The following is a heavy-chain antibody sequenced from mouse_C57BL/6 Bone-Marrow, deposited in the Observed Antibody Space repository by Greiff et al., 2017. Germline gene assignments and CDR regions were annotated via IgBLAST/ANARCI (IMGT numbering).Heavy chain of an antibody. J-gene: IGHJ1*03. V-gene: IGHV1-59*01. Sequence: VQLQQSGAELVRPGTSVKLSCKASGYTFTSYWMHWVKQRPGQGLEWIGVIDPSDSYTNYNQKFKGKATLTVDTSSSTAYMQLSSLTSEDSAVYYCARDYGSSGYFDVWGTGTTVTVSS. CDR1: GYTFTSYW. D-gene: IGHD1-1*01. CDR3: ARDYGSSGYFDV. CDR2: IDPSDSYT.